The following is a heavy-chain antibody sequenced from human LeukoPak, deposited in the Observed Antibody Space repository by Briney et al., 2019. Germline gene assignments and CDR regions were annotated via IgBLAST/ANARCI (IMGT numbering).Heavy chain of an antibody. D-gene: IGHD3-22*01. J-gene: IGHJ4*02. CDR2: IIPILGIA. Sequence: SVKVSCKASGGTFSSYTISWVRQAPGQGLEWMGRIIPILGIANYAQKFQGRVTITTDESTSTAYMELSSLRSEDTAVYYCARVRLNYYDSSGYFDYWGQGTLVTVSS. CDR1: GGTFSSYT. V-gene: IGHV1-69*16. CDR3: ARVRLNYYDSSGYFDY.